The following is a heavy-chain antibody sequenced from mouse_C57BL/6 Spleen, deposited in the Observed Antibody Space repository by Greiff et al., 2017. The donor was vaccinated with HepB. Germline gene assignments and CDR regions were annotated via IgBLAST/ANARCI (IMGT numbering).Heavy chain of an antibody. Sequence: DVMLVESGEGLVKPGGSLKLSCAASGFTFSSYAMSWVRQTPEKRLEWVAYISSGGDYIYYADTVKGRFTISRDNARNTLYLQMSSLKSEDTAMYYCTRDRAGNFDYWGQGTTLTVSS. J-gene: IGHJ2*01. V-gene: IGHV5-9-1*02. CDR1: GFTFSSYA. CDR3: TRDRAGNFDY. D-gene: IGHD1-1*02. CDR2: ISSGGDYI.